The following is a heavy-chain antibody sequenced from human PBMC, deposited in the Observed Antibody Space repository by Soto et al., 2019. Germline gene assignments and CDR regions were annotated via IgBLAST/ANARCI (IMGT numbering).Heavy chain of an antibody. Sequence: QVQLVQSGAEVKRPGASVKVSCKASGYTFTTYYMHWVRQAPGQGLEWLGIINPNGGSTTYAQKFQVRVTMTRATSTSPVYLELSSLRSEDTAVYYCARAGYCSGGTCFHGNCDYWGQGTLVTVSA. D-gene: IGHD2-15*01. V-gene: IGHV1-46*01. CDR2: INPNGGST. CDR3: ARAGYCSGGTCFHGNCDY. CDR1: GYTFTTYY. J-gene: IGHJ4*02.